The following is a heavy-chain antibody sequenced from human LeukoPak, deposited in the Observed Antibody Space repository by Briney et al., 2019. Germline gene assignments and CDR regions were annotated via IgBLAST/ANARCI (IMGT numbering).Heavy chain of an antibody. J-gene: IGHJ4*02. V-gene: IGHV1-2*02. CDR2: INPNSGGT. Sequence: ASVKVSCKASGYTFTGYYMHWVRQAPGQGLEWTGWINPNSGGTDYAQKFQGRVTMTRDTSISTAYMELSRLRSDDTAVYYCARGDDNGDYEAIDWGQGTLVTVSS. CDR1: GYTFTGYY. CDR3: ARGDDNGDYEAID. D-gene: IGHD4-17*01.